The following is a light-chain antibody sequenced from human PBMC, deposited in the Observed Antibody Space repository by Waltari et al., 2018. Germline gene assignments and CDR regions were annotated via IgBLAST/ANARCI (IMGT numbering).Light chain of an antibody. CDR2: HIN. Sequence: QSLVTQSPSVSGTPGPRATISCSASGSRTGGIARNWYQQFPGTAPKLLIYHINVRPSGVPDRFSGSKSGTSATLTISGLQSEDEADYYCAAWFDSLNGWVFGGGTKVTVL. J-gene: IGLJ3*02. V-gene: IGLV1-44*01. CDR1: GSRTGGIA. CDR3: AAWFDSLNGWV.